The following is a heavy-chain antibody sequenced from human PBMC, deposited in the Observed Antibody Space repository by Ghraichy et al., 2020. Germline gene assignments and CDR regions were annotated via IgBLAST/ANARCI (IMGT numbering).Heavy chain of an antibody. CDR3: ARTSYYSYGMDV. CDR2: ISAYNGNT. CDR1: GYTLTSYG. J-gene: IGHJ6*02. V-gene: IGHV1-18*01. Sequence: ASVKVSCKASGYTLTSYGISWVRQAPGQGLEWMGWISAYNGNTNYAQNLRGRVTMTTDTSTSTAYMELRSLRSDDTAVYYCARTSYYSYGMDVWGQGTTVTVSS.